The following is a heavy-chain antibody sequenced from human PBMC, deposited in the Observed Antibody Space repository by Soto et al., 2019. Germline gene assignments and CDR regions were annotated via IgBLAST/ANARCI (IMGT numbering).Heavy chain of an antibody. Sequence: QVQLVQSGAEAKKPGSSVKVSCKASGGTFSRYAISWVRQAPGHGLEWMGWIIPISGTANYAQKFQGRVTITADESTSTAYMELSSLRSEDTAVYYCARSQGSSTSLEIYYYYYYGMDVWGQGTTVTVSS. CDR1: GGTFSRYA. V-gene: IGHV1-69*01. D-gene: IGHD2-2*01. J-gene: IGHJ6*02. CDR2: IIPISGTA. CDR3: ARSQGSSTSLEIYYYYYYGMDV.